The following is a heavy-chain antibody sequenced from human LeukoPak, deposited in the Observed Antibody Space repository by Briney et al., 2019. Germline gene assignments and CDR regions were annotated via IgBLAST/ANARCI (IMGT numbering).Heavy chain of an antibody. J-gene: IGHJ6*02. V-gene: IGHV4-39*01. CDR3: ARSLSGSSSLNYYYYGMGV. CDR2: IYYSGST. D-gene: IGHD1-26*01. Sequence: SETLSLTCTVSGGSISSTSYYWGWIRQPPGKGREWIGSIYYSGSTYYNPSLKSRVTISVDTSKNQFSLKLSSVTAADTAVYYCARSLSGSSSLNYYYYGMGVWRQGTTVTVSS. CDR1: GGSISSTSYY.